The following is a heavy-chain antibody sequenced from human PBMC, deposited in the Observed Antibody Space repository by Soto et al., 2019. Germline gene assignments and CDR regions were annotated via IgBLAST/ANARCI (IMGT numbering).Heavy chain of an antibody. J-gene: IGHJ6*02. CDR3: ARFTMFRGVTRNYYYYGMDV. Sequence: GASVKVSCKASGGTFSSYAVGWVRQAPGQGLEWLGGIIPIFDTANYAQKFQARVAITADESTSTAYMELSRLRSEDTAVYYCARFTMFRGVTRNYYYYGMDVWGQGTTVTVSS. CDR1: GGTFSSYA. D-gene: IGHD3-10*01. V-gene: IGHV1-69*13. CDR2: IIPIFDTA.